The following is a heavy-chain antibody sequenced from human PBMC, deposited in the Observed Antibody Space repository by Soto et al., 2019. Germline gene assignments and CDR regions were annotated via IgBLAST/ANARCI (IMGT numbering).Heavy chain of an antibody. CDR2: IWYDGSNT. Sequence: SVRISGVSSRFLHLGSGLTWLCQAPGKGLEWVSVIWYDGSNTYQGEFVKGRFTMSRDISKNTLYLQMDSLRPEDTAVYYCAIAMAGKCHPFEFLVHGNLVT. V-gene: IGHV3-33*01. CDR3: AIAMAGKCHPFEF. CDR1: RFLHLGSG. D-gene: IGHD6-19*01. J-gene: IGHJ4*01.